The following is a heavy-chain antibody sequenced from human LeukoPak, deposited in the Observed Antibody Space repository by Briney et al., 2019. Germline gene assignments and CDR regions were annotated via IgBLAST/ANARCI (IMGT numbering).Heavy chain of an antibody. CDR1: GYTFTGYY. CDR3: ARVGDSSSWRPLDY. Sequence: GASVKVSCKASGYTFTGYYMHWVQQAPGQGLEWMGWINPNSGGTNYAQKFQGRVTMTRDTSISTAYMELSRLRTDDTAVYYCARVGDSSSWRPLDYWGQGTLVTVSS. J-gene: IGHJ4*02. D-gene: IGHD6-6*01. CDR2: INPNSGGT. V-gene: IGHV1-2*02.